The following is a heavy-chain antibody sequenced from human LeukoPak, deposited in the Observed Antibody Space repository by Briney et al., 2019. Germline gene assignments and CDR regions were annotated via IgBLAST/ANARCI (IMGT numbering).Heavy chain of an antibody. D-gene: IGHD6-13*01. CDR1: GFTFTKYA. CDR2: ISNNGGST. CDR3: ARVVPRPDSSNWNYYDY. V-gene: IGHV3-64*01. Sequence: GGSLRLSYAASGFTFTKYAMYWVRQAPGKGLEYVSGISNNGGSTYYANSVKGRFTISRDNFKNTLYLQMGSLGGDDTAIYYCARVVPRPDSSNWNYYDYWGQGTLVTVSS. J-gene: IGHJ4*02.